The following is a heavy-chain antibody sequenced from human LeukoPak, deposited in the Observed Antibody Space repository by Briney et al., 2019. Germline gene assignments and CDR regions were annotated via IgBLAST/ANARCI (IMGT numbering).Heavy chain of an antibody. CDR2: IYYSGST. Sequence: PSETLSLTCTVSGGSISSGGYYWSWIRQHPGKGLEWIGYIYYSGSTYSNPSLKSRVTILVDTSKNQFSLKLSSVTAADTAVYFCARLRRDGYNLGDFDYWGQGTLVTVSS. D-gene: IGHD5-24*01. CDR1: GGSISSGGYY. CDR3: ARLRRDGYNLGDFDY. V-gene: IGHV4-31*03. J-gene: IGHJ4*02.